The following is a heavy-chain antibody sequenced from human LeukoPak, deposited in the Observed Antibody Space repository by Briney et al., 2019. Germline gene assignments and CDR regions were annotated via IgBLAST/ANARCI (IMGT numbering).Heavy chain of an antibody. Sequence: GGSLRLSCAASGFTFSSYAITWVRQAPGKGLEWVAFIWYDGSNKYYTDSVKGRSTISRDNSKNTLYLQMNSLRAEDTAVYYCAGDRATSYFDYWGQGALVTISS. CDR3: AGDRATSYFDY. CDR2: IWYDGSNK. V-gene: IGHV3-33*08. J-gene: IGHJ4*02. CDR1: GFTFSSYA. D-gene: IGHD1-26*01.